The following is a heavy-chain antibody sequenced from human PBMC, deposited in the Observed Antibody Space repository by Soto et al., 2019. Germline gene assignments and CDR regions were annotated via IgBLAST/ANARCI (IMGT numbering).Heavy chain of an antibody. D-gene: IGHD2-8*01. CDR1: GASVDSGGYS. CDR3: AREVGDIVLTWFDP. Sequence: SETLSLTCAVSGASVDSGGYSWSWIRQPPGKGLEWIGYIYHGVNTYYNPSLKSRVTISVDTSKNQFSLKLSSVTAADTAVYYCAREVGDIVLTWFDPWGQGTLVTVSS. V-gene: IGHV4-30-2*05. CDR2: IYHGVNT. J-gene: IGHJ5*02.